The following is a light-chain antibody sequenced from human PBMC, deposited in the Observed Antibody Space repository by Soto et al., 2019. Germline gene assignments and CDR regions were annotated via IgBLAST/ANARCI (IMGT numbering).Light chain of an antibody. CDR2: DDS. J-gene: IGLJ2*01. CDR1: NIGYKG. V-gene: IGLV3-21*02. Sequence: SYELTQPPSVSVAPGQTATITCGGNNIGYKGVHWYQQRPGQAPVLIVYDDSDRPSGIPQRFSGSNSGNTATLTISRVEAGDEADYYCQVWDSGSDHPGIFGGGTKLTVL. CDR3: QVWDSGSDHPGI.